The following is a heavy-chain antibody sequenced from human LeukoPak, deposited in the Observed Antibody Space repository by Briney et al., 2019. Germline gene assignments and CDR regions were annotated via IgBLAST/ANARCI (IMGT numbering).Heavy chain of an antibody. D-gene: IGHD1-26*01. CDR2: INPNSGGT. CDR3: ARDSRVGATINWNFDL. J-gene: IGHJ2*01. V-gene: IGHV1-2*02. CDR1: GYTFTGYY. Sequence: ASVKVSCKASGYTFTGYYMHWVRQAPGQGLEWMGWINPNSGGTNYAQKFQGRVTMTRDTTISTAYMELSRLRSDDTAVYYCARDSRVGATINWNFDLWGRGTLVTASS.